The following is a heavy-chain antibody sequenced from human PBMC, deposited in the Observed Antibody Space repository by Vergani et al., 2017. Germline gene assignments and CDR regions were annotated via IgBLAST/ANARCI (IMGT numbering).Heavy chain of an antibody. J-gene: IGHJ6*03. CDR3: ARVNTETNCHLYYYYYMGV. Sequence: QVQLQQWGGGLLKPSETLSLTCVVNGWSFISYHWTWIRQSPGEGLEWVGDIDHTGRPDYNPSLKSRLTMSVDNSRNQFSLTLNFVTATDTAIYFCARVNTETNCHLYYYYYMGVWGQGTAVTVS. CDR2: IDHTGRP. CDR1: GWSFISYH. V-gene: IGHV4-34*01. D-gene: IGHD4-11*01.